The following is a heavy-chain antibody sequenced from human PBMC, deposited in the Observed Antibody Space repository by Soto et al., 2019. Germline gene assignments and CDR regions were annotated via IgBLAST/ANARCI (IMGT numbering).Heavy chain of an antibody. D-gene: IGHD1-1*01. CDR3: ARVQDY. V-gene: IGHV4-30-2*01. J-gene: IGHJ4*02. Sequence: SETLSLTCAVSGGSFSGYSWGWIREPPGKGLEWIGYMYHSGRTYYHPSLKSRVTISIDRSKNQFSLKLSSVTAADTAVYYCARVQDYWGQGILVTVS. CDR1: GGSFSGYS. CDR2: MYHSGRT.